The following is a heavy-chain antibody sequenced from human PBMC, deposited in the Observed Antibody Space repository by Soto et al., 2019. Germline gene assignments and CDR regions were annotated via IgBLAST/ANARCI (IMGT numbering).Heavy chain of an antibody. D-gene: IGHD4-17*01. Sequence: SETLSLTCTVSGFSISSYYWSWIRQPPGKGLEWIGYIYYSGSTNYNPSLKSRVTISVDTSKNQFSLKLSSVTAADTAVYYCARQYGDYVHGAFDIWGQGTMVTVSS. CDR3: ARQYGDYVHGAFDI. CDR1: GFSISSYY. CDR2: IYYSGST. V-gene: IGHV4-59*01. J-gene: IGHJ3*02.